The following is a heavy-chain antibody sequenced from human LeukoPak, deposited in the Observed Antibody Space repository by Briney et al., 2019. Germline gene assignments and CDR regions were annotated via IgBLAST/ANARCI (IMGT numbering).Heavy chain of an antibody. CDR2: INHSGGT. D-gene: IGHD2-15*01. CDR1: GGSFSGYY. Sequence: SETLSLTCAVYGGSFSGYYWSWIRQPPGKGLEWIGEINHSGGTNYNPSLKSRVTISVDTSKNQFSLKLSFVTAADTAVYYCARGRQRKDFLFDYWGQGTLVTVSS. J-gene: IGHJ4*02. V-gene: IGHV4-34*01. CDR3: ARGRQRKDFLFDY.